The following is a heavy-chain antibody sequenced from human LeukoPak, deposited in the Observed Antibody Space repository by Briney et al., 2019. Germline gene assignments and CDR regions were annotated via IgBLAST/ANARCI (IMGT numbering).Heavy chain of an antibody. D-gene: IGHD1-26*01. CDR2: ISDTGDYT. CDR3: VKVSATVGATYFDY. J-gene: IGHJ4*02. CDR1: GFTFSSYA. Sequence: TGGSLRLSCAASGFTFSSYAMSWVRQAPGKGLEWVAAISDTGDYTHYADSVKGRFTISRDNSKNTLYFQMSSLRAEDTAVYYCVKVSATVGATYFDYWGQGTLVTVSS. V-gene: IGHV3-23*01.